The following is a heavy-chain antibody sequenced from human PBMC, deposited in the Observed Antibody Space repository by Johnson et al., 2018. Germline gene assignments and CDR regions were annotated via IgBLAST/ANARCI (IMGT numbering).Heavy chain of an antibody. V-gene: IGHV4-4*02. CDR1: GGSISNNKW. J-gene: IGHJ3*01. D-gene: IGHD3-22*01. CDR3: ARGYYYDASGSLDV. Sequence: QVQLQESGPGLVKPSGTLSLTCTVSGGSISNNKWWSWVRQPPGKGLEWIGEIYHSGSTKYNPSLKSRVTISVDNSRNQFSLKVTSVTAADTALYYCARGYYYDASGSLDVWGQGTMVTFSS. CDR2: IYHSGST.